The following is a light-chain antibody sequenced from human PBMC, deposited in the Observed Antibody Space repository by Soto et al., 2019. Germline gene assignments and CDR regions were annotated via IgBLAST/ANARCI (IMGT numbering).Light chain of an antibody. CDR2: EVS. CDR1: SSDVGNYDY. CDR3: ASYTNISTRV. J-gene: IGLJ3*02. Sequence: QSALTQPASVSGSPGQSITISCTGTSSDVGNYDYVSWYRQHPGKAPKLIIYEVSYRPSGVSNRFSGSKSGSTASLTISGLQAEDEADYYCASYTNISTRVFGGGTKLTVL. V-gene: IGLV2-14*01.